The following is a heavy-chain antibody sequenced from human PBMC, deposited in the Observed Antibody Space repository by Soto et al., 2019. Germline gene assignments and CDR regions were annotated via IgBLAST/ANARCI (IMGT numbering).Heavy chain of an antibody. Sequence: PGGSLRLSCAASGFTFSSYSMNWVRQAPGKGLEWVSSISSSSSYIYYADSVKGRFNISRDNAKNSLYLQMNSLRAEDTAVYYCARDLEDTAPAYYDYYGMDVWGQGTTVTVSS. D-gene: IGHD5-18*01. CDR2: ISSSSSYI. J-gene: IGHJ6*02. V-gene: IGHV3-21*01. CDR1: GFTFSSYS. CDR3: ARDLEDTAPAYYDYYGMDV.